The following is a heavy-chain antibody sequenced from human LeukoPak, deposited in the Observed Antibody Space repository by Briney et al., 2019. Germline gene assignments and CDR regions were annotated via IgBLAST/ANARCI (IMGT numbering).Heavy chain of an antibody. CDR1: GGSFSGYY. CDR3: ARGRLYFDY. V-gene: IGHV4-59*10. J-gene: IGHJ4*02. D-gene: IGHD4-11*01. Sequence: PSETLSLTCAVYGGSFSGYYWSWIRQPAGKGLEWIGRIYTSGSTNYNPSLKSRVTISVDTSKNQFSLKLSSVTAADTAVYYCARGRLYFDYWGQGTLVTVSS. CDR2: IYTSGST.